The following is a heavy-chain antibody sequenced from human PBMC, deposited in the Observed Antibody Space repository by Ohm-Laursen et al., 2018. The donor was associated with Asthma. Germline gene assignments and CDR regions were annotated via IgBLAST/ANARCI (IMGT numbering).Heavy chain of an antibody. CDR3: ARDKAMDIVVVPAAPLHYGMDV. CDR1: GFTFSSYS. Sequence: SLRLSCSASGFTFSSYSMNWVRQAPGKGLEWVSYISSSSSTIYYADSVKGRFTISRDNAKNSLYLQMNSLRDEDTAVYYCARDKAMDIVVVPAAPLHYGMDVWGQGTTVTVSS. CDR2: ISSSSSTI. V-gene: IGHV3-48*02. D-gene: IGHD2-2*03. J-gene: IGHJ6*02.